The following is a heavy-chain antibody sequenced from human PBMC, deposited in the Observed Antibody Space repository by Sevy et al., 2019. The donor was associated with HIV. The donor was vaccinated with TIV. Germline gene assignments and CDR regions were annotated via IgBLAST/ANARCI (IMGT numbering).Heavy chain of an antibody. CDR2: ISGSGTRT. V-gene: IGHV3-23*01. Sequence: GESLKISCAVSGFSFDSYGMTWVRQAPGKGLEWVSAISGSGTRTYYADSVKGRFIISRDNSKNTLDLQMNSLRAEDKGGEKTCIECQGKSKNTRDVQMKRLRAEETVIYYCAKGGGCHYDPDEIAYYFYYYNMDVWGKGTTVTVSS. D-gene: IGHD3-22*01. CDR3: CIECQGKSKNTRDVQMKRLRAEETVIYYCAKGGGCHYDPDEIAYYFYYYNMDV. CDR1: GFSFDSYG. J-gene: IGHJ6*03.